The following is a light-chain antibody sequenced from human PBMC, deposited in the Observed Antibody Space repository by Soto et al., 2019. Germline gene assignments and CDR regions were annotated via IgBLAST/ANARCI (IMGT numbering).Light chain of an antibody. Sequence: QSVLTQPPSASGTPGQRVTISCSGSSSNIGSNTVNWYQQLPGTAPKLLIYSNNQRPSGVPDRFSGSKSGTSASLAISGLQSEDEPDYYCAAWDDSLNGSRYVFGTGTKVTVL. V-gene: IGLV1-44*01. CDR1: SSNIGSNT. CDR3: AAWDDSLNGSRYV. J-gene: IGLJ1*01. CDR2: SNN.